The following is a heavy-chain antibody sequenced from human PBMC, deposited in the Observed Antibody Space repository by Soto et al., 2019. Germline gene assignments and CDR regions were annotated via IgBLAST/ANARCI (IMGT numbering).Heavy chain of an antibody. J-gene: IGHJ6*01. CDR1: GYSISSGYY. V-gene: IGHV4-38-2*02. D-gene: IGHD3-16*01. Sequence: PSETLSLTCGVSGYSISSGYYWGWVRQPPGKGLEWIGHIYRGGITYYNPSLKSRATISADTSKNQFSLNLSSVTAADTAIYYCARDLGLAVRENVLIYNGMDVWAQGTTVTVCS. CDR3: ARDLGLAVRENVLIYNGMDV. CDR2: IYRGGIT.